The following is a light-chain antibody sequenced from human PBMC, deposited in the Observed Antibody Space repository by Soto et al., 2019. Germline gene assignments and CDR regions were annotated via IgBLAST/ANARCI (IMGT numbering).Light chain of an antibody. CDR2: RNN. CDR1: SSNIGSNY. CDR3: AAWDDSLSGVV. Sequence: QSVLTQPPSASGTPGQRVTISCSGSSSNIGSNYVFWYQHLPGTAPKLLIYRNNQRPSGVPDRFSGSKSGTSASLAISGLRSEDETDYYCAAWDDSLSGVVFGGETKLTVL. J-gene: IGLJ2*01. V-gene: IGLV1-47*01.